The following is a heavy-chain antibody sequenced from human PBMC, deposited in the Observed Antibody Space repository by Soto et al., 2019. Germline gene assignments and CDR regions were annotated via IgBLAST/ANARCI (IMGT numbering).Heavy chain of an antibody. CDR2: IYTSGST. J-gene: IGHJ5*02. V-gene: IGHV4-4*07. CDR1: GGSISSYV. Sequence: SDALALSCTVGGGSISSYVWSWSRQRAGMGVEWGGRIYTSGSTNYNPSLKSRVTMSVDTSKNQFSLKLSSVTAADTAVYYCARTIAAAALNWCDPWGQGTLVTV. D-gene: IGHD6-13*01. CDR3: ARTIAAAALNWCDP.